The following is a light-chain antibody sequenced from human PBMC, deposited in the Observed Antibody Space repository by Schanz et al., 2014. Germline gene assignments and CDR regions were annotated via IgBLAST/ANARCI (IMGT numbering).Light chain of an antibody. CDR3: QQYYTTPFT. Sequence: DIVMTQSPDSLPVSLGERATINCKSSQSVLYTSDSKNYLAWYQHKPGQPPKLLISCASTRESGVPDRFSGSGSGKDFTLTITSLQAEEVAVYYCQQYYTTPFTFGQGTKREIK. J-gene: IGKJ2*01. V-gene: IGKV4-1*01. CDR2: CAS. CDR1: QSVLYTSDSKNY.